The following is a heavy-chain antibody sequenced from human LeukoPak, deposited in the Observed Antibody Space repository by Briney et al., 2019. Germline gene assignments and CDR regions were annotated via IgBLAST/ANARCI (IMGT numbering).Heavy chain of an antibody. V-gene: IGHV4-34*01. CDR1: GGSFSGYY. CDR3: ARVGDSGGFDP. D-gene: IGHD2-21*01. CDR2: INHSGST. Sequence: TTSETLSLTCAVYGGSFSGYYWSWIRQPPGKGLEWIGEINHSGSTNYNPSLKSRVTISVDTSKNQFSLRLSSVTAADTAVYYCARVGDSGGFDPWGQGTLVTVSS. J-gene: IGHJ5*02.